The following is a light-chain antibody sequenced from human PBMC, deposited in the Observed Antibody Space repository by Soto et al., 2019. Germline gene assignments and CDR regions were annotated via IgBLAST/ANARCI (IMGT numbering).Light chain of an antibody. J-gene: IGKJ1*01. CDR2: WAS. Sequence: DIVMTQCPDSLAVSLGERATINCKSSQSVLYSSDNKNYLSWYQQKPGQPPRLLIYWASTRESGVPERFSGSGSGTDFTLTISSLQAEDAAVYYCQQSYSTWTFGQGTKVEIK. V-gene: IGKV4-1*01. CDR3: QQSYSTWT. CDR1: QSVLYSSDNKNY.